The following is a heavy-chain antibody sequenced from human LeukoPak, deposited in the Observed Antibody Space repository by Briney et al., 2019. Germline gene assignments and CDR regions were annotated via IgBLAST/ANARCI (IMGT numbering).Heavy chain of an antibody. V-gene: IGHV1-18*04. CDR1: GYTFTSYG. J-gene: IGHJ4*02. CDR2: ISAYNGNT. CDR3: VRGLASGYGSGSYSDY. Sequence: GASVKVSCKASGYTFTSYGIGWVRQAPGQGLEWMGWISAYNGNTNYAQKLQGRVTMTTDTSTSTAYMELRSLRSDDTAVYYCVRGLASGYGSGSYSDYWGQGTLVTVSS. D-gene: IGHD3-10*01.